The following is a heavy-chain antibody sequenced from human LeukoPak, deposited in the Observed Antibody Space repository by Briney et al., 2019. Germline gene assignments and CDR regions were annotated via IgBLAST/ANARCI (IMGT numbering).Heavy chain of an antibody. J-gene: IGHJ4*02. Sequence: GGSLRLSCADSGFTFSTYWMSWVRQPPGKGLEWVANIKQDGSVAYYVDSVKGRFTISRDNAKNSVYLQMNSLRAEDTAMYYCAREAHFQRYSAVGYWGQGTLVTVSS. D-gene: IGHD6-13*01. CDR1: GFTFSTYW. V-gene: IGHV3-7*01. CDR2: IKQDGSVA. CDR3: AREAHFQRYSAVGY.